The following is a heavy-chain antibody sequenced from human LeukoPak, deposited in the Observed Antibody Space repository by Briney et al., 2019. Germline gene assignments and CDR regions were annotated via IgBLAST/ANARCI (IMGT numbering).Heavy chain of an antibody. CDR3: ARESLLTAYCSGGFCYSSFDY. D-gene: IGHD2-15*01. CDR2: IKQDGSEK. V-gene: IGHV3-7*01. CDR1: GFTFSRYW. Sequence: GGSLRLSCAASGFTFSRYWMSWVRQAPGKGLEWVANIKQDGSEKYYVDSVKGRFTISRDNAKNSLSLQMNSLRAEDTAVYYCARESLLTAYCSGGFCYSSFDYWGQGTLVTVSS. J-gene: IGHJ4*02.